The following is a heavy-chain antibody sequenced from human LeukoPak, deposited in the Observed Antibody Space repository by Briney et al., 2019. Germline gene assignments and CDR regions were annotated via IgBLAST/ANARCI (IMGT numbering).Heavy chain of an antibody. Sequence: SETLSLTCAVYGGSFSGYYWSWIRQPPGKGLEWIGEINHSGSTNYNPSLKSRVTISVDTSKNQFSLKLSSVTAADTALYYCARGGLVRGAKNNLIAFDIWGQGIMVTVSS. CDR3: ARGGLVRGAKNNLIAFDI. CDR1: GGSFSGYY. V-gene: IGHV4-34*01. CDR2: INHSGST. J-gene: IGHJ3*02. D-gene: IGHD3-10*02.